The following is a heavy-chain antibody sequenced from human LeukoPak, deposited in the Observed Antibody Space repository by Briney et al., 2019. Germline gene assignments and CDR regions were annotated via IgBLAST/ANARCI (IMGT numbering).Heavy chain of an antibody. CDR3: AKQSFRMVNYFDY. Sequence: GGSLRLSCAASGFTFSSYGMHWVRQAPGKGLEWVAVIAYHGGAEYYADSVKGRFTISRDNSKNTVDLQLNSLRAEGSAVYYCAKQSFRMVNYFDYWGQGTLVTVSS. CDR1: GFTFSSYG. D-gene: IGHD3-16*02. J-gene: IGHJ4*02. V-gene: IGHV3-30*18. CDR2: IAYHGGAE.